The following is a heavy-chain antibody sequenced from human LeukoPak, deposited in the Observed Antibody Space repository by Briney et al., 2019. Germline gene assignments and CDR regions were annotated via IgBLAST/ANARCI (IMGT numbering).Heavy chain of an antibody. D-gene: IGHD1-26*01. CDR1: GGSISSGGYS. CDR3: ARSPRVGAYPFDY. Sequence: SETLSLTCTVSGGSISSGGYSWSWIRQPPGKGLEWIGYIYHSGSTYYNPSLKSRVTISVDRSKNQFSLKLSSVTAADTAVYYCARSPRVGAYPFDYWGQGTLVAVSS. CDR2: IYHSGST. J-gene: IGHJ4*02. V-gene: IGHV4-30-2*01.